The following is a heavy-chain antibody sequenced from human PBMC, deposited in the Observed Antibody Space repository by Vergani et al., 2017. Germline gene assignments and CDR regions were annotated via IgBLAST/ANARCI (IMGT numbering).Heavy chain of an antibody. CDR2: IWYDGSNK. CDR1: GFRFSTYG. J-gene: IGHJ6*03. CDR3: ARGAGYCSSTSCPPTLRNYYYYMDV. Sequence: QVQLVESGGGVVQPGRSLRLSCAASGFRFSTYGLHWVRQAPGKGLEWVAVIWYDGSNKYYGDSVKGRFTISRDNSMDTLYLQMNGLRAEDTAVYYCARGAGYCSSTSCPPTLRNYYYYMDVWGKGTTVTVSS. V-gene: IGHV3-33*01. D-gene: IGHD2-2*01.